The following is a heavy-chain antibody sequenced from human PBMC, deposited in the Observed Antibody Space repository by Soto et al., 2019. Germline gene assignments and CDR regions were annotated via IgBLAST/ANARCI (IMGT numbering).Heavy chain of an antibody. D-gene: IGHD2-15*01. J-gene: IGHJ4*02. Sequence: PSETLSLTCTVSGGSISSGNHYWSWLRQQPRNGLEWIGYIYHSGTAYYNPSPKSRVIMSVDTSKNQFCLNLKSVTAADTATYYCARVQYQDIVTASSRRRSIDYWGQGALVTVYS. CDR3: ARVQYQDIVTASSRRRSIDY. CDR2: IYHSGTA. CDR1: GGSISSGNHY. V-gene: IGHV4-31*03.